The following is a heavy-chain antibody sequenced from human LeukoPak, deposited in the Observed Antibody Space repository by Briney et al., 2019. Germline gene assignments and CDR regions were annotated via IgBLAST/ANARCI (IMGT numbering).Heavy chain of an antibody. V-gene: IGHV3-30*03. CDR1: GFTFSSYD. Sequence: GGSLRLSCAASGFTFSSYDMHWVRQAPGKGLEWVAVISYDGSNEYYADSVRGRLTISRDSSKNTLYLQMNSLRPEDTALYYCSAIRVGRNWFDPWGQGTLVTVSS. CDR3: SAIRVGRNWFDP. CDR2: ISYDGSNE. J-gene: IGHJ5*02. D-gene: IGHD1-14*01.